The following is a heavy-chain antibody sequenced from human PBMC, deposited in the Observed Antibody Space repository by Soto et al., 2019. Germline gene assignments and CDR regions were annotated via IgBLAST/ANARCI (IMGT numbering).Heavy chain of an antibody. CDR2: INHSGST. Sequence: SESMTQTYNRFGRAFRGYSWSRICKPPGKGLEWIGEINHSGSTNYNPSLKSRVTISVDTSKNQFPLKLSSVTAADTAVYYCARGQRGYSYGPPAYGMDVWGQGT. D-gene: IGHD5-18*01. J-gene: IGHJ6*02. CDR3: ARGQRGYSYGPPAYGMDV. CDR1: GRAFRGYS. V-gene: IGHV4-34*01.